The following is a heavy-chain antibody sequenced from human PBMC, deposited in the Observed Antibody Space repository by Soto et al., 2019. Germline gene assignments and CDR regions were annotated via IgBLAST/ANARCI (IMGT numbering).Heavy chain of an antibody. Sequence: GSLRLSCAASGFTFSSYGMHWVRQAPGKGLEWVAVIWYDGSNKYYADSVKGRFTISRDNSKNTLYLQMNSLRAEDTAVYYCARDIAARTYYYYGMEVWGQGTTVTVSS. CDR1: GFTFSSYG. CDR3: ARDIAARTYYYYGMEV. V-gene: IGHV3-33*01. CDR2: IWYDGSNK. D-gene: IGHD6-13*01. J-gene: IGHJ6*02.